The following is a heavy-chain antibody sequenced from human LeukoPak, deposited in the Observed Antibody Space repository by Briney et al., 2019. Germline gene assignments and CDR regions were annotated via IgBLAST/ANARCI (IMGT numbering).Heavy chain of an antibody. CDR1: GFTFRSYA. D-gene: IGHD2-15*01. Sequence: GGSLRLSCAASGFTFRSYAMSWVRQAPGKGLEWVSAISGSGGSTYYADSVKGRFTISRDNSKNTLYLQMNSLRAEDTAVYYCAKLVGSLDYFDYWGQGTLVTVSS. CDR3: AKLVGSLDYFDY. CDR2: ISGSGGST. J-gene: IGHJ4*02. V-gene: IGHV3-23*01.